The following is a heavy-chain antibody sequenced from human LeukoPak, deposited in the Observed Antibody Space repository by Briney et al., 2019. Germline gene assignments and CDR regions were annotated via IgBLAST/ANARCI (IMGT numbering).Heavy chain of an antibody. CDR3: ARTTVTTYFDN. V-gene: IGHV4-59*07. D-gene: IGHD4-17*01. CDR2: ISDSGRT. CDR1: CGPISSYY. Sequence: SDTLSLTCTVSCGPISSYYWRWIPQPPGKGLEWIAYISDSGRTNYNPSLKSRVTISVDTSKHQFSLKLSSVTAADTAVYYCARTTVTTYFDNWGQGTLVTVSS. J-gene: IGHJ4*02.